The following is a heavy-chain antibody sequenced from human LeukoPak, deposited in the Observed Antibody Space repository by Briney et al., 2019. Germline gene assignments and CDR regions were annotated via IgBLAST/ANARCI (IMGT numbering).Heavy chain of an antibody. CDR1: GGTFSSYG. D-gene: IGHD2-21*02. J-gene: IGHJ6*03. Sequence: ASVKVSCKASGGTFSSYGISWVRQAPGKGLEWMGGVIPLFGTAEYAQKFQGRVTITKGESTTTAYMELSSLRSEDTAVYYCARDGLTAHYMDVWGTGTTVTVSS. V-gene: IGHV1-69*05. CDR3: ARDGLTAHYMDV. CDR2: VIPLFGTA.